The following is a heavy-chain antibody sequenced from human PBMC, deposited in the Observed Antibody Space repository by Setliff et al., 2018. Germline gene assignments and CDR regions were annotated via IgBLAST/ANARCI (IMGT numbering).Heavy chain of an antibody. D-gene: IGHD3-10*01. CDR3: ARDRATVIRGVTSFFYYYMDA. V-gene: IGHV4-59*11. CDR1: GGSIGPHY. Sequence: SETLSLTCTVSGGSIGPHYWSWIRQAPGKGLEWIGHIFYSDTAKYNPPLESRAAISVDSSKNQFSLKLRSVTAADTAVYYCARDRATVIRGVTSFFYYYMDAWGGGTTVTVSS. CDR2: IFYSDTA. J-gene: IGHJ6*03.